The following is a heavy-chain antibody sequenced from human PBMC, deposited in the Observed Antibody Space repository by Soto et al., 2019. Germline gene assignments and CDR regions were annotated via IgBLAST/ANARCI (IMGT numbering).Heavy chain of an antibody. V-gene: IGHV4-34*01. CDR1: GGSFSGYY. J-gene: IGHJ4*02. Sequence: QVQLQQWGAGLLKPSETLSLTCAVYGGSFSGYYWSWIRQPPGKGLEWIGEINHSGSTNYNPSLKSRVTRSVDTSKNQFSLKLSSVTAADTAVYYCARANSSGWYPFDYWGQGTLVTVSS. D-gene: IGHD6-19*01. CDR2: INHSGST. CDR3: ARANSSGWYPFDY.